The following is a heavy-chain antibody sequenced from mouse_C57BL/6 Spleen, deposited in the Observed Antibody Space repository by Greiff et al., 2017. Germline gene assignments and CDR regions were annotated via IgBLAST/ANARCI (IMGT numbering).Heavy chain of an antibody. J-gene: IGHJ3*01. D-gene: IGHD2-1*01. CDR2: IYPGDGDT. V-gene: IGHV1-82*01. CDR3: ARSGDGNYGRAWFAY. CDR1: GYAFSSSW. Sequence: VQLQQSGPELVKPGASVKISCKASGYAFSSSWMNWVKQRPGKGLEWIGRIYPGDGDTNYNGKFKGKATLTADKSSSTAYMQLSSLTSEDSAVYFCARSGDGNYGRAWFAYGGQGTLVTVSA.